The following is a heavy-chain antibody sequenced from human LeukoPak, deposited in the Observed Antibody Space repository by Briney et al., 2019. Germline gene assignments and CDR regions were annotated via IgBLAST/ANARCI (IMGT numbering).Heavy chain of an antibody. D-gene: IGHD2-15*01. CDR1: GFTFSSYG. CDR2: IWYDGSNK. Sequence: PGRSLRLSCAASGFTFSSYGMHWVRQAPGKGLEWVAVIWYDGSNKYYADSVKGRFTISRDNSKNSLYLQMNSLRAEDTAVYYCARVVVVVAARGGQFDPWGQGTLVTVSS. J-gene: IGHJ5*02. CDR3: ARVVVVVAARGGQFDP. V-gene: IGHV3-33*01.